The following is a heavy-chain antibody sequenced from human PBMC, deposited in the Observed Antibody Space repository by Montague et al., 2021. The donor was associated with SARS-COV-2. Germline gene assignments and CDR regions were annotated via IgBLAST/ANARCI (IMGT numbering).Heavy chain of an antibody. J-gene: IGHJ4*02. CDR2: ISSSSSTI. Sequence: RSLSLSASGFTFSSYSMNWVRQAPGKGLEWVSYISSSSSTIYYADSVKGRFTISRDNAKNSLYLQMNSLRAEDTAVYYCARDLRWGYYDILTGYYRPLDYWGQGTLVTVSS. V-gene: IGHV3-48*04. CDR3: ARDLRWGYYDILTGYYRPLDY. D-gene: IGHD3-9*01. CDR1: GFTFSSYS.